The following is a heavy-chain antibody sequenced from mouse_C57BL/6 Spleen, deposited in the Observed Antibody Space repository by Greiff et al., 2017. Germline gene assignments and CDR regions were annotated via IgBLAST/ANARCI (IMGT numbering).Heavy chain of an antibody. CDR3: ARGGVTTLFDY. CDR1: GYTFTSYW. CDR2: IDPSDSYT. Sequence: QVQLQQPGAELVMPGASVKLSCKASGYTFTSYWMHWVKQRPGQGLEWIGEIDPSDSYTNYNQKFKGKSTLTVDKSSSTAYMQLSSLTSEDSAVYYCARGGVTTLFDYWGQGTTLTVSS. V-gene: IGHV1-69*01. J-gene: IGHJ2*01. D-gene: IGHD2-2*01.